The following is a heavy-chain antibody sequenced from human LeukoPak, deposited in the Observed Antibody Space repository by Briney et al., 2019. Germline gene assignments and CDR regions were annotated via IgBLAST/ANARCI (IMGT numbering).Heavy chain of an antibody. V-gene: IGHV3-48*01. D-gene: IGHD3-10*01. J-gene: IGHJ4*02. CDR3: ARDATMVRGVTGGFDY. Sequence: GGSPRLSCAASGFTFSSYSMNWVRQAPGKGLEWVSYISSSSSTIYYADSVKGRFTISRDNAKNSLYLQMNSLRAEDTAVYYCARDATMVRGVTGGFDYWGQGTLVTVS. CDR2: ISSSSSTI. CDR1: GFTFSSYS.